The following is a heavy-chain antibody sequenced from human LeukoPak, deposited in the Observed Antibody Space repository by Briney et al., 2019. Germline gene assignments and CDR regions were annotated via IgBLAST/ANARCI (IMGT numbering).Heavy chain of an antibody. J-gene: IGHJ4*01. D-gene: IGHD3-16*02. V-gene: IGHV4-34*01. CDR2: INHSGST. Sequence: SETLPQTFAVYGGSFSGYYWSWIRQPPGKGLEWIGEINHSGSTNYNPSLKSRVTISVDTSKNQFSLKLSSVTAADTAVYYCARGYDYVWGSYRIYIDSWGQGSPVTVSS. CDR1: GGSFSGYY. CDR3: ARGYDYVWGSYRIYIDS.